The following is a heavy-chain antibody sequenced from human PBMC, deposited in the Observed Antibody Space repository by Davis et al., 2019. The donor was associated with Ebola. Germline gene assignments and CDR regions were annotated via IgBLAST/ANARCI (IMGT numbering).Heavy chain of an antibody. D-gene: IGHD3-10*02. J-gene: IGHJ4*02. CDR1: GFTFGSYW. CDR2: IKQDGSEK. V-gene: IGHV3-7*03. Sequence: PGGSLRLSCAASGFTFGSYWMSWVRQAPGKGLEWVANIKQDGSEKYYMASVKGRFTISRDNTKYSLYLQMDSLRAEDTAVYYCARDVPKRTLDYWGQGTLVTVSS. CDR3: ARDVPKRTLDY.